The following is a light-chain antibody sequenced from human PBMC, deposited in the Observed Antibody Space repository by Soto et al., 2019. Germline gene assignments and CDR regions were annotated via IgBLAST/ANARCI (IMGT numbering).Light chain of an antibody. Sequence: EIVMTQSPATLSVSPGERATLSCRASQSVSSNLAWYQQKPGQAPRLLIYGASTRATGIPVRFSGSGSGTEFTLTVSSLQSEDFAVYYCQQYDNWPPFTFGLGTKLEI. CDR3: QQYDNWPPFT. CDR2: GAS. J-gene: IGKJ2*01. V-gene: IGKV3-15*01. CDR1: QSVSSN.